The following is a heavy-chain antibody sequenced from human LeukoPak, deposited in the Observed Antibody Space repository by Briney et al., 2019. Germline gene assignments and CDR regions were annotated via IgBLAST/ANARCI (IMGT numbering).Heavy chain of an antibody. CDR2: VSFDGDNK. V-gene: IGHV3-30-3*01. Sequence: GRSLRLSCAASGFTFSSYAMHWVRQAPGKGLEWVAVVSFDGDNKYYADSVKDRFTISRDNSQNTLYLQLNSLRAEDTAVYYCARDWALNYWGQGTLVTVSS. CDR3: ARDWALNY. CDR1: GFTFSSYA. D-gene: IGHD3-16*01. J-gene: IGHJ4*02.